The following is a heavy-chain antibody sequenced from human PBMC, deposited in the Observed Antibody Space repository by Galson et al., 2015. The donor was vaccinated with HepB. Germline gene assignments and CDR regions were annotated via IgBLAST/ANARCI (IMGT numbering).Heavy chain of an antibody. CDR3: ASSASYYFDY. V-gene: IGHV3-73*01. Sequence: LRLSCAASGFTFSGSAIHWVRQASGKGLEWVGRIRSKIYSYATAYGAPVKGGFTISRDESQNTAFLQMDSLRTEDTAVYYCASSASYYFDYWGQGTLVTVSS. J-gene: IGHJ4*02. CDR1: GFTFSGSA. CDR2: IRSKIYSYAT.